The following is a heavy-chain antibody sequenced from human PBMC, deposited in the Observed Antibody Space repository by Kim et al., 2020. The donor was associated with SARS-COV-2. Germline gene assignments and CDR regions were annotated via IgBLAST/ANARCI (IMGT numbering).Heavy chain of an antibody. CDR2: ISAYNGNT. D-gene: IGHD6-19*01. CDR3: ARDWGIAVADLPHYFDY. V-gene: IGHV1-18*01. J-gene: IGHJ4*02. Sequence: ASVKVSCKASGYTFTSYGISWVRQAPGQGLEWMGWISAYNGNTNYAQKLQGRVTMTTDTSTSTAYMELRSLRSDDTAVYYCARDWGIAVADLPHYFDYWGQGTLVTVSS. CDR1: GYTFTSYG.